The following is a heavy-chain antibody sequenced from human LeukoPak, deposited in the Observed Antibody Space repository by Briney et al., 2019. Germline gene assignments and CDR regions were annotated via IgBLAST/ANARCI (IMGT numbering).Heavy chain of an antibody. CDR1: GFTFDDYA. V-gene: IGHV3-43D*04. Sequence: GGSLRLSCAASGFTFDDYAMHWVRQAPGKGLELVSLISWDGDSTYYADSVKGRFTISRDNSKNSLYLQMNSLRAKDTALYYCAKVQGRISGAFDIWGQGTMVTVSS. D-gene: IGHD1-14*01. J-gene: IGHJ3*02. CDR2: ISWDGDST. CDR3: AKVQGRISGAFDI.